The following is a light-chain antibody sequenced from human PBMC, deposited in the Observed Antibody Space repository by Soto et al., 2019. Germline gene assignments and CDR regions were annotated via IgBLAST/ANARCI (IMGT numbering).Light chain of an antibody. CDR3: QQRSNWPPWT. J-gene: IGKJ1*01. CDR1: QTVSSIY. Sequence: EIVLTQSTGTLSLSPGERATLSCRASQTVSSIYLAWYQQKPGQAPRLLIYDASNRATGIPARFSGSGSGTDFTLTISSLEPEDFAVYYCQQRSNWPPWTFGQGTKVDIK. V-gene: IGKV3-11*01. CDR2: DAS.